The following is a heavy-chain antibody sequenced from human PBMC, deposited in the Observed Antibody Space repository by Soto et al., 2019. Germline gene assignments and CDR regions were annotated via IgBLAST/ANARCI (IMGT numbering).Heavy chain of an antibody. D-gene: IGHD3-22*01. V-gene: IGHV2-26*01. CDR2: IFSNDEK. CDR1: GFSLSNARMG. CDR3: ARIAVDSSGYYELDY. J-gene: IGHJ4*02. Sequence: QVTLKESGPVLVTPTETLTLTCTVSGFSLSNARMGVSWIRQPPGKALEWLAHIFSNDEKSYSTSLKSRLTISKDPSKSQVVLTRTNMDPVDTATYYCARIAVDSSGYYELDYWGQGTLVTVSS.